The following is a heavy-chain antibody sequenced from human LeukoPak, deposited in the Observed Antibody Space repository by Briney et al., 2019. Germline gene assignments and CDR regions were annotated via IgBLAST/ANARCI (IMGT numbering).Heavy chain of an antibody. J-gene: IGHJ4*02. CDR3: AKRPYGDYYFDY. V-gene: IGHV3-30*02. Sequence: GGSLRLSCAASGFTFSSYGMHWVRQAPGKGLEWVAFIRYDGSNKYYADSVKGRFTTSRDNSKNTLYLQMNSLRAEDTAVYYCAKRPYGDYYFDYWGQGTLVTVSS. D-gene: IGHD4-17*01. CDR1: GFTFSSYG. CDR2: IRYDGSNK.